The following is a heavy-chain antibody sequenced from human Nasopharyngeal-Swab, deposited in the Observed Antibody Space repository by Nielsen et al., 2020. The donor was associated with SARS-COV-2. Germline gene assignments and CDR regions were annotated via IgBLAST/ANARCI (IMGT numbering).Heavy chain of an antibody. V-gene: IGHV3-33*01. J-gene: IGHJ4*02. CDR2: IWYDGSNE. D-gene: IGHD6-6*01. Sequence: GESLKISCAASGFTFSSYGMHWVRQAPGKGLEWVAVIWYDGSNEYYADSVKGRFTISRDNSKNTLYLQMNSLRVEDTAVYYCARDHYSSSSGPPNFDYWGQGTLVTVSS. CDR3: ARDHYSSSSGPPNFDY. CDR1: GFTFSSYG.